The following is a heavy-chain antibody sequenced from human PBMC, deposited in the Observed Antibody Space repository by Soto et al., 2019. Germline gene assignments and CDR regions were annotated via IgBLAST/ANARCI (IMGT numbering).Heavy chain of an antibody. CDR1: GYTFTSYG. D-gene: IGHD2-2*01. Sequence: ASVKVSCKTSGYTFTSYGISWVRQAPGQGLEWMGWISAYSGNTNYVQKLQGRVTMTTDTSTSTAYMELRSLRSDDTAVYYCARIKAACSTTNCYYGWFDPWGQGTLVTVSS. J-gene: IGHJ5*02. CDR2: ISAYSGNT. CDR3: ARIKAACSTTNCYYGWFDP. V-gene: IGHV1-18*01.